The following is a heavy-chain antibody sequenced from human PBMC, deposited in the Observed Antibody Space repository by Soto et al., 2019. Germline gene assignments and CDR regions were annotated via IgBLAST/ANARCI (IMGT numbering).Heavy chain of an antibody. D-gene: IGHD3-22*01. V-gene: IGHV5-51*01. CDR1: GYSFTSYW. J-gene: IGHJ3*02. Sequence: TGESLKISCKGSGYSFTSYWIGWVRQMPGKGLEWMGIIYPGDSDTRYSPSFQGQVTISADKSISTAYLQWSSLKASDTAMYYCARQRPTYYYDSSGYYGAFDIWGQGTMVTVSS. CDR2: IYPGDSDT. CDR3: ARQRPTYYYDSSGYYGAFDI.